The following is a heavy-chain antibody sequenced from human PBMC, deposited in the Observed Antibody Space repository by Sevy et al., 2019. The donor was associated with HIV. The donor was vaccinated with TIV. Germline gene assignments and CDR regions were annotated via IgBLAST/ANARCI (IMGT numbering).Heavy chain of an antibody. CDR3: ARVDSCGGDCYYFDY. V-gene: IGHV1-46*01. CDR2: INPNGGGT. Sequence: ASVKVSCTASGYTFTDYYIHWVRQAPGQGLECMGIINPNGGGTNYAQSFQGRVTMTRDTSTSTVDMELGSLRSEDSAVYYCARVDSCGGDCYYFDYWGQGTLVTVSS. D-gene: IGHD2-21*02. CDR1: GYTFTDYY. J-gene: IGHJ4*02.